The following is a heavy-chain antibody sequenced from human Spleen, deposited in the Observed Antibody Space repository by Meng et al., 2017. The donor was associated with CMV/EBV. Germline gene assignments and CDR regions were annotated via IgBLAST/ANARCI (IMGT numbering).Heavy chain of an antibody. V-gene: IGHV4-38-2*02. CDR1: GYSISSGYY. D-gene: IGHD2-8*01. J-gene: IGHJ4*02. Sequence: SETLSLTCTVSGYSISSGYYWGWIRQPPGKGLEWIGSIYHSGSTYYNPSLKSRVTISVDTSKNQFSLKVTSVTAADTAVYYCAREVRMGYFDYWGQGTLVTVSS. CDR3: AREVRMGYFDY. CDR2: IYHSGST.